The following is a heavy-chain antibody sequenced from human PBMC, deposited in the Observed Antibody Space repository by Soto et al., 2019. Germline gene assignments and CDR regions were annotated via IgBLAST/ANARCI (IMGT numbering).Heavy chain of an antibody. CDR3: ARESVVVLAAIQDYYYGMEV. D-gene: IGHD2-2*02. CDR1: GDSVSSNSAA. J-gene: IGHJ6*02. V-gene: IGHV6-1*01. CDR2: TYYRSKWYN. Sequence: LQTLSLTCAISGDSVSSNSAAWNWIRQSPSRGLEWLGRTYYRSKWYNDYAVSVKSRITINPDTSKNQFSLQLKSVTPEDTAVYYCARESVVVLAAIQDYYYGMEVWGRGTTVTVSS.